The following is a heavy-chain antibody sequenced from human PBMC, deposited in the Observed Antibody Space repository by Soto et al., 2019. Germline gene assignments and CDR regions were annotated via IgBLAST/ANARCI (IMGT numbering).Heavy chain of an antibody. CDR3: ARQRSGYPPAFDI. D-gene: IGHD3-22*01. V-gene: IGHV5-10-1*01. J-gene: IGHJ3*02. Sequence: GESLKISCKGSGYSFTSYWISWVRQMPGKGLEWMGRIDPSDSYTNYSPSFQGHVTISADKSISTAYLQWSSLKASDTAMYYCARQRSGYPPAFDIWGQGTMVTVSS. CDR1: GYSFTSYW. CDR2: IDPSDSYT.